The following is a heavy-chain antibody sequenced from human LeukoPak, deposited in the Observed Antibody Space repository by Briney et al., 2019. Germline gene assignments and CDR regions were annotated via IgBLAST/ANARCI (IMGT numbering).Heavy chain of an antibody. CDR1: GGYTGSHY. D-gene: IGHD3-22*01. J-gene: IGHJ4*02. V-gene: IGHV4-4*07. CDR3: VRDRNYYDTSGSPLYFDF. CDR2: ISPSGTT. Sequence: SETLSLTCTVSGGYTGSHYWSWIRQLAGKGLEWSGRISPSGTTHYNPSLKSRVTMSVDTSKNQFSLKLTSVTAADTAVYYCVRDRNYYDTSGSPLYFDFRGQGTLVTVSS.